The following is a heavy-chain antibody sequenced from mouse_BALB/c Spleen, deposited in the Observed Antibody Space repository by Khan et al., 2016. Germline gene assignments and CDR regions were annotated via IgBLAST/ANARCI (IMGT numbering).Heavy chain of an antibody. CDR1: GLNIKDTY. D-gene: IGHD4-1*01. CDR3: ARDWEAWFAY. Sequence: EVQLQESGAELVKPGASVKSSCTASGLNIKDTYMHWVKQRPEQGLEWIGRTDPANGNTKYDPKFQGKATIKADTPSNTAYLQLRSLTSEDTAVYYCARDWEAWFAYWNQETLVTVSA. V-gene: IGHV14-3*02. CDR2: TDPANGNT. J-gene: IGHJ3*01.